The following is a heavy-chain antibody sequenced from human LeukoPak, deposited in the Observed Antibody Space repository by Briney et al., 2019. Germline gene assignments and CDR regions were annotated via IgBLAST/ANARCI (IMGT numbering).Heavy chain of an antibody. CDR1: GGSISSYY. D-gene: IGHD3-16*01. V-gene: IGHV4-59*08. Sequence: SETLSLTCTVSGGSISSYYWSWIRQPPGKGLQWIGYIYSSGTTKYNPSLKSRVTISLDMPNNQFSLILTSVTAADTAVYYCARTDWGDGMDVWGQGTTVTVSS. CDR2: IYSSGTT. CDR3: ARTDWGDGMDV. J-gene: IGHJ6*02.